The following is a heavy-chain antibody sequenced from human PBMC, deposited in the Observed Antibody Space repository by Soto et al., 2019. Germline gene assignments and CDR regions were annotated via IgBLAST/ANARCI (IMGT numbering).Heavy chain of an antibody. Sequence: EVQLLDSGGGWAQPGGSLRLSCAASGFTFSNYAMTWVRHAPGKGLEWVSIITGNGGSTYYADSVKGRFTISRDNSQNTLYLQMNSLRVEDTAVYYCANLTLGYCNGGTCYRDFDYWGQGTLVTVSS. V-gene: IGHV3-23*01. CDR2: ITGNGGST. J-gene: IGHJ4*02. CDR1: GFTFSNYA. CDR3: ANLTLGYCNGGTCYRDFDY. D-gene: IGHD2-15*01.